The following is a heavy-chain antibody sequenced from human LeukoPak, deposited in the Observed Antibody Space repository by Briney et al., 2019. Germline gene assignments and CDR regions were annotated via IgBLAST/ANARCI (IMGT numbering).Heavy chain of an antibody. J-gene: IGHJ5*02. V-gene: IGHV3-23*01. Sequence: GGSLRLSCAASGFSFSTYAMTWVRQAPGKGLEWVSSITGSGDTRYYADSVKGRFTISRDNSKNMLYLQMDTLRAEDTAVYYCAKDWFRGWYVGTGFDPWGQGTLVTVSS. CDR3: AKDWFRGWYVGTGFDP. D-gene: IGHD6-19*01. CDR1: GFSFSTYA. CDR2: ITGSGDTR.